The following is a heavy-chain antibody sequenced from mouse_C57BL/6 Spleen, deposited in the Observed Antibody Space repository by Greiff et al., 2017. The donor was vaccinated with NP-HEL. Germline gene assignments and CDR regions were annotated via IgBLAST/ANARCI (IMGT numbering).Heavy chain of an antibody. J-gene: IGHJ3*01. CDR3: TRSAYYSNWDPWFAY. V-gene: IGHV6-6*01. Sequence: EVKLMESGGGLVQPGGSMKLSCAASGFTFSDAWMDWVRQSPEKGLEWVAEIRNKANNHATYYAESVKGRFTISRDDSKSSVYLQMNSVRAEDTGIYYCTRSAYYSNWDPWFAYWGQGTLVTVSA. CDR1: GFTFSDAW. D-gene: IGHD2-5*01. CDR2: IRNKANNHAT.